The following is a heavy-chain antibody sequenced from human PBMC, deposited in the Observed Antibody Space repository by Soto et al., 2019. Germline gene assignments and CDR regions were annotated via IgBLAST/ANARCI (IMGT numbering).Heavy chain of an antibody. CDR2: IYHSEST. D-gene: IGHD3-3*01. J-gene: IGHJ5*02. Sequence: SETLSLTCAVSGGSISSSNWYNWVRQPPGKGLEWIGEIYHSESTNYNPSLKSRVTISMDRSKNYFSLRLTSVTAADTAVYSCARHPSGFYESWGQGTLVTVS. CDR1: GGSISSSNW. V-gene: IGHV4-4*02. CDR3: ARHPSGFYES.